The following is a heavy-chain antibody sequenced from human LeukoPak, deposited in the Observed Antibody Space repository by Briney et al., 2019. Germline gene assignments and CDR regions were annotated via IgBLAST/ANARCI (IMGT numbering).Heavy chain of an antibody. D-gene: IGHD6-13*01. CDR1: GYTFTGYY. CDR2: NTPNSGDT. V-gene: IGHV1-2*02. J-gene: IGHJ6*03. Sequence: ASVKVSCKASGYTFTGYYMHWVRQAPGQGLEWMGWNTPNSGDTNYAQKFQGRVTMTRDTSISTAYMELSRLRSDDTAVYYCARGSSSSHYYYYYYMDVWGRGTTVTVSS. CDR3: ARGSSSSHYYYYYYMDV.